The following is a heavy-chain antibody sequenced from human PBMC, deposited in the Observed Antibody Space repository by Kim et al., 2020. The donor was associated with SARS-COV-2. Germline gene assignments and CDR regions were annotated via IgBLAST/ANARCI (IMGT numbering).Heavy chain of an antibody. V-gene: IGHV1-8*01. CDR1: GYTFTSYD. CDR3: ARALVDIVVVPAVQLGYYYGMDV. J-gene: IGHJ6*02. CDR2: MNPNSGNT. D-gene: IGHD2-2*01. Sequence: ASVKVSCKASGYTFTSYDINWVRQATGQGLEWMGWMNPNSGNTGYAQKFQGRVTMTRNTSISTAYMELSSLRSEDTAVYYCARALVDIVVVPAVQLGYYYGMDVWGQGTTVTVSS.